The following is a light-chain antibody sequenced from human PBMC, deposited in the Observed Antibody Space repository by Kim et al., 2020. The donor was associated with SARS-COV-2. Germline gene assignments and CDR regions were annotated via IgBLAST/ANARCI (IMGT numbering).Light chain of an antibody. J-gene: IGKJ2*01. Sequence: GTSATHYCKASQIVTNNYFACYQQTPGQTPSVFIYGASTRVTGIPDRFSGSGSGTDFTLTISRLGPGDFAVYYCQQCGRSPPYAFGQGTKLEI. V-gene: IGKV3-20*01. CDR1: QIVTNNY. CDR3: QQCGRSPPYA. CDR2: GAS.